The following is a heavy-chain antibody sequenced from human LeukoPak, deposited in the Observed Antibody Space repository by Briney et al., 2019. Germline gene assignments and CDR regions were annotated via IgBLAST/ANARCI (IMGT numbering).Heavy chain of an antibody. J-gene: IGHJ3*02. Sequence: SETLSLTCTVSGGSISSYYWSWIRQPPGKGLEWIGYIYYSGSTNYNPSLKSRVTISVDTSKNQFSLKLSSVTAADTAVYYCARVPGIMITFGGVIDDAFDIWGQGTMVTVSS. V-gene: IGHV4-59*01. CDR1: GGSISSYY. CDR3: ARVPGIMITFGGVIDDAFDI. CDR2: IYYSGST. D-gene: IGHD3-16*02.